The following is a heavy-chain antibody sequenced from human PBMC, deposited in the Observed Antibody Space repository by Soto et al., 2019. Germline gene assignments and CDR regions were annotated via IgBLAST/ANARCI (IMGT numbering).Heavy chain of an antibody. V-gene: IGHV3-30*18. Sequence: QVQLVESGGGVVQPGRSLRLSCAASGFTFSSYGMHWVRQAPGKGLEWVAVISYDGSNKYYADSVKGRFTISRDNSKNTLYLQMNSLRADDTAVYYCAKDADYGDSFRFDYWGQGTLVTVSS. CDR3: AKDADYGDSFRFDY. CDR2: ISYDGSNK. D-gene: IGHD4-17*01. J-gene: IGHJ4*02. CDR1: GFTFSSYG.